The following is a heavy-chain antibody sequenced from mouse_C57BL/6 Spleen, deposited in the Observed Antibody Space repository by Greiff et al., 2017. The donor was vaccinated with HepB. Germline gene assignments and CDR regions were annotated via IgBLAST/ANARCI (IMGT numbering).Heavy chain of an antibody. J-gene: IGHJ2*01. CDR2: IYPGDGDT. Sequence: QVHVKQSGAELVKPGASVKISCKASGYAFSSYWMNWVKQRPGKGLEWIGQIYPGDGDTNYNGKFKGKATLTADKSSSTAYMQLSSLTSEDSAVYFCARPSYYYGSSFDYWGQGTTLTVSS. CDR3: ARPSYYYGSSFDY. CDR1: GYAFSSYW. D-gene: IGHD1-1*01. V-gene: IGHV1-80*01.